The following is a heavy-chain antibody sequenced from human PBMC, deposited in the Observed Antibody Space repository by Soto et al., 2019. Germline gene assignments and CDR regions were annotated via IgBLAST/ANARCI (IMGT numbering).Heavy chain of an antibody. J-gene: IGHJ3*02. V-gene: IGHV1-69*04. CDR3: ARDPGIVGATDAFDI. CDR2: IIPILGIA. CDR1: GGTFSSYT. D-gene: IGHD1-26*01. Sequence: SVKVSCKASGGTFSSYTISWVRQAPGQGLEWMGRIIPILGIANYAQKFQGRVTITADKSTSTAYMELSSLRSEDTAVYYCARDPGIVGATDAFDIWGQGTMVTVSS.